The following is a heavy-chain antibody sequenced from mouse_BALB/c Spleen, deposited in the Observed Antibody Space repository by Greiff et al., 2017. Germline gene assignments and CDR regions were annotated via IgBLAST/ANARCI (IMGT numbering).Heavy chain of an antibody. J-gene: IGHJ4*01. Sequence: EVKLVASGGGLVQPGGSRKLSCAASGFTFSSFGMHWVRQAPEKGLEWVAYISSGSSTIYYADTVKGRFTISRDNPKNTLFLQMTSLRSEDTAMYYCARRWDYAMDYWGQGTSVTVSS. CDR2: ISSGSSTI. CDR3: ARRWDYAMDY. V-gene: IGHV5-17*02. CDR1: GFTFSSFG. D-gene: IGHD2-3*01.